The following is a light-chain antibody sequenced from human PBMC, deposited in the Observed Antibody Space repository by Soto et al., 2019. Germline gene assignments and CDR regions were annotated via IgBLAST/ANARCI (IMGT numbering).Light chain of an antibody. CDR1: SSDVGGYNY. CDR3: SSYAGSNNYV. J-gene: IGLJ1*01. CDR2: EVS. Sequence: QSVLTQPPSASGAPGQSVTLSLPGNSSDVGGYNYVSWYQQHPGKAPKLMIYEVSKRPSGVPDRFSGSKSGNTASLTVSGLQAEDEADYYCSSYAGSNNYVFGTGTKVTVL. V-gene: IGLV2-8*01.